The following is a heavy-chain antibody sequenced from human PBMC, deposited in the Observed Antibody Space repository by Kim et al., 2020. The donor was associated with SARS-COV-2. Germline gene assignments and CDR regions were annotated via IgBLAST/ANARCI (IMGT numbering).Heavy chain of an antibody. Sequence: GGSLRLSCAASGFTFSSYAMHWVRQAPGKGLEWVAVISYDGSNKYYADSVKGRFTISRDNSKNTLYLQMNSLRAEDTAVYYCARAEENKPAAVAYWGQGTLVTVSS. CDR1: GFTFSSYA. D-gene: IGHD6-13*01. J-gene: IGHJ4*02. CDR3: ARAEENKPAAVAY. CDR2: ISYDGSNK. V-gene: IGHV3-30*04.